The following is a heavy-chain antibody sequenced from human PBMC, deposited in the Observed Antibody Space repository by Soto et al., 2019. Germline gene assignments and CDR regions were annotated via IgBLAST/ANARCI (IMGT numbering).Heavy chain of an antibody. CDR2: ISAYNGNT. J-gene: IGHJ6*02. CDR1: GYTFTSYG. V-gene: IGHV1-18*01. Sequence: ASVKVSCKASGYTFTSYGISWVRQAPGQGLEWMGWISAYNGNTNYAQKFQGRVTITADESTSTAYMELSSLRSEDTAVYYCASVVDSTVTRGDYYYGMDVWGQGTTVTVSS. D-gene: IGHD4-17*01. CDR3: ASVVDSTVTRGDYYYGMDV.